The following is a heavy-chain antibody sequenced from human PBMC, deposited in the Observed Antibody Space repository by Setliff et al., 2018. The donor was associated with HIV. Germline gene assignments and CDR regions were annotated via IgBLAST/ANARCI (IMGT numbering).Heavy chain of an antibody. D-gene: IGHD3-3*01. V-gene: IGHV1-18*01. J-gene: IGHJ3*02. CDR2: ISGYNGIT. CDR3: ARIKASDDAFDI. CDR1: GYTFTSYG. Sequence: ASVKVSCKASGYTFTSYGISWVRQAPGQGLEWMGWISGYNGITKYSQKLQGRVTMTTDTSTSTAYMELRSLRSDDTAVYYCARIKASDDAFDIWGQGTMVTVSS.